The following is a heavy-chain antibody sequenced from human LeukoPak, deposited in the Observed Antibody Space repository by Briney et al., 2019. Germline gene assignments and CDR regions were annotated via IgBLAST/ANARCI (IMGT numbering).Heavy chain of an antibody. V-gene: IGHV1-2*06. CDR3: ARASLRFLEWFPMDV. CDR2: INPNSGGT. D-gene: IGHD3-3*01. J-gene: IGHJ6*02. Sequence: ASVKVSCTASGYTFTDYYMHWVRQAPGQGLEWMGRINPNSGGTNYAQKFQGRVTMIRDTSISTAYMELSRLRSDDTAVYYCARASLRFLEWFPMDVWGQGTTVTVSS. CDR1: GYTFTDYY.